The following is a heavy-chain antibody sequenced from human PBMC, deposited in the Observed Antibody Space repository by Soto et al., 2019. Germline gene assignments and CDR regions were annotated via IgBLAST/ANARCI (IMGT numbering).Heavy chain of an antibody. CDR2: ISGSGGRT. CDR1: EFTFSSYA. J-gene: IGHJ4*02. CDR3: AKTLLSTSWYGLHDY. D-gene: IGHD6-13*01. Sequence: EVQLLESWGGLVQPGGSLRLSCAASEFTFSSYAMSWVRQAPGKGLEWVSTISGSGGRTYYADSVKGRFTISRDNSRNTLHLQMNSLRVEDTALYYCAKTLLSTSWYGLHDYVSQGTLVTVSS. V-gene: IGHV3-23*01.